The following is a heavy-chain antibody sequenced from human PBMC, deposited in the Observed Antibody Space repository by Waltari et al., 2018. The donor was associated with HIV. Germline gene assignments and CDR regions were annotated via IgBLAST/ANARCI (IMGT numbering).Heavy chain of an antibody. J-gene: IGHJ4*02. D-gene: IGHD3-3*01. CDR1: GFTFRSYD. CDR2: IWYDGSNK. Sequence: QVQLVESGGGVVQPGRSLRLSCAASGFTFRSYDMHWVRQAPGKGLEWVAVIWYDGSNKYYADSVRGRCTISRDNSKNTLYLQMNSLRAEDTAVYYCARQRIRFLYDFDYWGQGTLATVSS. V-gene: IGHV3-33*01. CDR3: ARQRIRFLYDFDY.